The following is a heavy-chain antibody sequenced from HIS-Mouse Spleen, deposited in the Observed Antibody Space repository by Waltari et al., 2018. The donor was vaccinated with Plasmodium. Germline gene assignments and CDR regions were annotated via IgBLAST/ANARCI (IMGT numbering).Heavy chain of an antibody. D-gene: IGHD4-17*01. J-gene: IGHJ4*02. CDR1: GYY. CDR3: ASKRYGDYYFDY. Sequence: GYYWSWIRQPPGKGLEWIGEINHSGSTNYNPSLKSRVTISVDTSKNQFSLKLSSVTAADTAVYYCASKRYGDYYFDYWGQGTLVTVSS. CDR2: INHSGST. V-gene: IGHV4-34*01.